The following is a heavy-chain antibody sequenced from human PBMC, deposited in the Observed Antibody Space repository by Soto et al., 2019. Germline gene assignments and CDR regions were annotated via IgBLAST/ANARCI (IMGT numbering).Heavy chain of an antibody. CDR1: GFSLSKARMG. CDR3: ARALREGLPIYYFDS. Sequence: ESGPTLVNPTETLTLTCTVSGFSLSKARMGVSWIRQPPGKALEWLAHIFWNDERSYNTSLKSRLTISRDTSKSQVVLTMTNVDPVDTGTYFCARALREGLPIYYFDSWGQGNLVTVSS. J-gene: IGHJ4*02. CDR2: IFWNDER. V-gene: IGHV2-26*01. D-gene: IGHD1-26*01.